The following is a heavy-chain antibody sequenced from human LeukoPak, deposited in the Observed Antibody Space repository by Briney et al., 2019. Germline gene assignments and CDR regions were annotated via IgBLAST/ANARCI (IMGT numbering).Heavy chain of an antibody. CDR2: IYYSGST. Sequence: SETLSLTCTVSGGSIRSSSYYWGWIRQPPGKGLEWIGSIYYSGSTYYNASLKSRGTISVHTSKNQFSLKLNSVTAADTAVYFCARQVVAVAGTGYFDYWGQGTLVTVSS. CDR3: ARQVVAVAGTGYFDY. V-gene: IGHV4-39*01. D-gene: IGHD6-19*01. CDR1: GGSIRSSSYY. J-gene: IGHJ4*02.